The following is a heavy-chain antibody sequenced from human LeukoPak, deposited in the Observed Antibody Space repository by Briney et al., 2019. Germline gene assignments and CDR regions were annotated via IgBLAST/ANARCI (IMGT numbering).Heavy chain of an antibody. CDR2: ISRRRDYI. V-gene: IGHV3-21*01. J-gene: IGHJ6*03. Sequence: GGSLRLSCVASGFTFSTYRLNWVRQAPGKGLEWVSSISRRRDYIDYANSVQGRFTMSIDNAKNSLYLQMNSLRAEDTAVYYCARADCGGDCPPYYYYMDVWGKGTTVTVAS. CDR1: GFTFSTYR. D-gene: IGHD2-21*01. CDR3: ARADCGGDCPPYYYYMDV.